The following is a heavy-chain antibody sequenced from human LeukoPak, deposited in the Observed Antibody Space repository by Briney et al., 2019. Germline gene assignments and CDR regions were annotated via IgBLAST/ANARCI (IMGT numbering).Heavy chain of an antibody. J-gene: IGHJ4*02. CDR3: AKADSSSWMVYFDY. V-gene: IGHV3-23*01. Sequence: PGASLRLSCVASGFTFSSYAMSWVRQAPGKGLEWVSAISGSGGSTYYADSVKGRFTISRDNSKNTLYLQMNSLRAEDTAVYYCAKADSSSWMVYFDYWGQGTLVTVSS. CDR2: ISGSGGST. D-gene: IGHD6-13*01. CDR1: GFTFSSYA.